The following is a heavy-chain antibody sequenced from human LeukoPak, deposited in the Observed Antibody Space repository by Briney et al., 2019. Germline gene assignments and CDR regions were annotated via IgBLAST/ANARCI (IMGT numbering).Heavy chain of an antibody. V-gene: IGHV3-23*01. CDR3: AKSRLAVAGFFGDY. J-gene: IGHJ4*02. D-gene: IGHD6-19*01. CDR2: ISGSGGST. CDR1: GFTFSSYA. Sequence: PGRSLRLSCAASGFTFSSYAMSWVRQAPGKGLEWVSAISGSGGSTYYADSVKGRFSISRDNSKNTLYLQMNSLRAEDTAVYYCAKSRLAVAGFFGDYWGQGTLVTVSS.